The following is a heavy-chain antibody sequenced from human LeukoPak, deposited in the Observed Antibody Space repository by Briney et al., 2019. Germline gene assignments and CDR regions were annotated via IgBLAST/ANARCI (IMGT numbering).Heavy chain of an antibody. D-gene: IGHD1-26*01. CDR2: IYYSGST. CDR3: ARDMRYPEY. V-gene: IGHV4-59*01. J-gene: IGHJ4*02. Sequence: PSETLSLTCTVSGGSINGYYWSWIRQPPGKGLEWVGYIYYSGSTNYNPSLKSRVTISVDTSKNQFSLKLRSVTAADTAVYYCARDMRYPEYWGQGTLVTVSS. CDR1: GGSINGYY.